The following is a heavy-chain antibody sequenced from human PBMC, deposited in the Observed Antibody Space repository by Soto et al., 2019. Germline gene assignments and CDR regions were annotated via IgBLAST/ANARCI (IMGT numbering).Heavy chain of an antibody. Sequence: GGSLRLSCAASGFTFSSYWMHWVRQAPGKGLVWVSRINPDGSATNYADSVKGRFSISRDNAKNTLYLQMNSLRAEDTAVFYCGRGGSDSPMAPGYWGQGTLVTVSS. J-gene: IGHJ4*02. V-gene: IGHV3-74*01. CDR2: INPDGSAT. CDR1: GFTFSSYW. D-gene: IGHD5-18*01. CDR3: GRGGSDSPMAPGY.